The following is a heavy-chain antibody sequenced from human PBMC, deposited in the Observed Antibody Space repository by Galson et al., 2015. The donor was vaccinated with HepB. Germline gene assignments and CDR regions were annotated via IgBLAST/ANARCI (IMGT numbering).Heavy chain of an antibody. J-gene: IGHJ6*02. CDR1: GFTFSNYS. CDR2: ISFDGSQK. CDR3: AKDPHTVFYGMDV. Sequence: SLRLSCAGSGFTFSNYSMHWVRQAPGKGLEWVALISFDGSQKHYADSVEGRFTISRDNSKNTVYLQMNSLRVEDTAMYYCAKDPHTVFYGMDVWGQGTTVTVSS. D-gene: IGHD4-17*01. V-gene: IGHV3-30*18.